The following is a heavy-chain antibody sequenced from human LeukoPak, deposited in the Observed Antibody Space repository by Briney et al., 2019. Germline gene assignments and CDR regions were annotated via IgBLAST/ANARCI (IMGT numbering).Heavy chain of an antibody. V-gene: IGHV1-2*06. CDR1: GYIFTDYY. Sequence: ASVKVSCKASGYIFTDYYMHWVRQAPGQELGWMGRINPNSGGTNYAQKFQDRVTMTRDTSMSTAYMEISRLRYDDTAVYYCGRGIQSFDPWGQGTLVTVSS. CDR3: GRGIQSFDP. CDR2: INPNSGGT. J-gene: IGHJ5*02.